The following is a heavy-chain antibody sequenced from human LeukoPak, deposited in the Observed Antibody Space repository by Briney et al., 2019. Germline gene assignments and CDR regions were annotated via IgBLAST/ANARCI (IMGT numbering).Heavy chain of an antibody. CDR1: GYTFISYG. CDR3: ARVAAAIRTYYYYGMDV. J-gene: IGHJ6*02. V-gene: IGHV1-18*01. D-gene: IGHD6-13*01. CDR2: ISAYNGNT. Sequence: ASVKVSCKASGYTFISYGISWVRQAPGQGLEWMGWISAYNGNTNYAQKLQGRVTMTTDTSTSTAYMELRSLRSDDTAVYYCARVAAAIRTYYYYGMDVWGQGTTVTVSS.